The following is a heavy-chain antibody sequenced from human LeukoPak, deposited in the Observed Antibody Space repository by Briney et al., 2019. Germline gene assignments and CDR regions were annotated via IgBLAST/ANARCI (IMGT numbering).Heavy chain of an antibody. V-gene: IGHV3-23*01. CDR3: AKGGYCSGGSCYHHYFDY. D-gene: IGHD2-15*01. Sequence: PGGSLRLSCAASGFTFSSYAMSWVRQAPGKGLEWVSAISGNGGSTYYADSVKGRFTISRDNSKNTLYLQMNSLRAEDTAVYYCAKGGYCSGGSCYHHYFDYWGQGTLVTVSS. CDR1: GFTFSSYA. J-gene: IGHJ4*02. CDR2: ISGNGGST.